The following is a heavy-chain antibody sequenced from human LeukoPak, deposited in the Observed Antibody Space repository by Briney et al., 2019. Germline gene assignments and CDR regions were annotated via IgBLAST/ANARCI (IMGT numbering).Heavy chain of an antibody. Sequence: SETLSLTCTVSGGSMKNYYWIWLRQSPGKGLEWIGYMYYSGSTNYNPSLKSRVTISVHTSKNQFSLKLSSVTAADTAVYYCARAGYCSSTSCQWVPLVWGQGTTVTVSS. CDR1: GGSMKNYY. CDR2: MYYSGST. V-gene: IGHV4-59*01. CDR3: ARAGYCSSTSCQWVPLV. J-gene: IGHJ6*02. D-gene: IGHD2-2*03.